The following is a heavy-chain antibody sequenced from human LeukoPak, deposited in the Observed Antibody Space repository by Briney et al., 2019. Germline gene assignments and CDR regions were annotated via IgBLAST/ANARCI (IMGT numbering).Heavy chain of an antibody. J-gene: IGHJ4*02. Sequence: PGGSLRLSCAAAAFTFSSYAISWVRHAPGTGMELASGISGSGMSTYYADSVKGRFTISRDNSKNTLSLQMNSLRVEDTAVYYCAKDSGVSDIHVFDYWGQGTLVTVSS. D-gene: IGHD3-9*01. CDR2: ISGSGMST. CDR1: AFTFSSYA. V-gene: IGHV3-23*01. CDR3: AKDSGVSDIHVFDY.